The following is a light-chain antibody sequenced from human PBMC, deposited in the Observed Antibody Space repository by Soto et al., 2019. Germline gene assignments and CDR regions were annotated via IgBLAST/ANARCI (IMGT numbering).Light chain of an antibody. Sequence: QSVLTQPASVSDSPGQSITISCTGTSSDAGGSNFVSWYQQHPGKPPKLIIYDVANRPSGVSNRFSGSKSGSTASLIISRLQTEDEADYYCVSDTSSTTYVFGTGTKVTVL. CDR2: DVA. V-gene: IGLV2-14*03. J-gene: IGLJ1*01. CDR1: SSDAGGSNF. CDR3: VSDTSSTTYV.